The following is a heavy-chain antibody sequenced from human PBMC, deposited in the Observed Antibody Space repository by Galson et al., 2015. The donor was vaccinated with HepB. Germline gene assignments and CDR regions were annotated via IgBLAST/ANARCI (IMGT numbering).Heavy chain of an antibody. V-gene: IGHV3-73*01. CDR3: TREWFGDPTPDYYYGMDV. Sequence: SLRLSCAASGFTFSGSAMHWVRQASGKGLEWVGRIRSKANSYATAYAASVKGRFTISRDDSKNTAYLQMNSLKTEDTAVYYCTREWFGDPTPDYYYGMDVWGQGTTVTVSS. CDR1: GFTFSGSA. J-gene: IGHJ6*02. CDR2: IRSKANSYAT. D-gene: IGHD3-10*01.